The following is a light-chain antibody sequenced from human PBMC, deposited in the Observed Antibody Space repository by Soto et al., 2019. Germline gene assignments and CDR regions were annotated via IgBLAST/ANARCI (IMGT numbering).Light chain of an antibody. CDR3: SSHTSGSTRV. V-gene: IGLV2-14*01. J-gene: IGLJ1*01. CDR2: EVT. Sequence: QSVLTQPASVSGSPGQSIAISCTGTSSDVGGYDYVSWYQQHPDKAPKLMIYEVTKRPSWVSNRFSGSKSGNTASLTISGLQPEDEADYYCSSHTSGSTRVFGSGTQLTV. CDR1: SSDVGGYDY.